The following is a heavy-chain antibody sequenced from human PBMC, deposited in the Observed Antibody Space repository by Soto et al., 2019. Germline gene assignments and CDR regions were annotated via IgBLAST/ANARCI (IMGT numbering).Heavy chain of an antibody. Sequence: SETLSLTCSVSGGSINSYWWSWIRQPAGKGLEWIGRVYSSGTTDYNPSLNSRATLSVETSKNQFSLKLSSVTAAGTAVYYCARDIGSYAYGEGYWGQGIQVTVSS. CDR1: GGSINSYW. D-gene: IGHD3-10*01. V-gene: IGHV4-4*07. CDR2: VYSSGTT. CDR3: ARDIGSYAYGEGY. J-gene: IGHJ4*02.